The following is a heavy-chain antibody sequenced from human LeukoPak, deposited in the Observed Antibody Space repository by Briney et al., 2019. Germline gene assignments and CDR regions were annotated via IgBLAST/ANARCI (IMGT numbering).Heavy chain of an antibody. CDR2: TRNKANSYTT. CDR3: ARGRLIRGYSYPGAFDI. J-gene: IGHJ3*02. D-gene: IGHD5-18*01. CDR1: GFTFSDHY. Sequence: GGSLRLSCAASGFTFSDHYMDWVRQAPGKGLEWVGRTRNKANSYTTEYAASVKGRFTISRDDSKNSLYLQMNSLKTEDTAVYYCARGRLIRGYSYPGAFDIWGQGTMVTVSS. V-gene: IGHV3-72*01.